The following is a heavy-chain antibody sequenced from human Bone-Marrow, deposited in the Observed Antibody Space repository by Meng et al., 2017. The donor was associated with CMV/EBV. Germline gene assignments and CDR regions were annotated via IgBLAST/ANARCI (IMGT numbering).Heavy chain of an antibody. D-gene: IGHD1-20*01. CDR3: AKDSSYNWNLIFDY. V-gene: IGHV3-11*01. CDR2: ISSSGSAI. CDR1: GFTFSDYY. Sequence: GGSLRLSCTTSGFTFSDYYMNWIRQAPGKGPEWISYISSSGSAIYYADSVRGRFTISRDNAKDSLYLQMNSLRTEDTALYYCAKDSSYNWNLIFDYWGQGTLVTVSS. J-gene: IGHJ4*02.